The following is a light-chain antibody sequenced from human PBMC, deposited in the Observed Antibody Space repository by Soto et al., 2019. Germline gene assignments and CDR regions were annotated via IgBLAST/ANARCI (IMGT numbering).Light chain of an antibody. V-gene: IGKV1-39*01. J-gene: IGKJ1*01. Sequence: DIQMTQSPSSLSASVGDRVTITCRASQSISSYLNWYQQKPGKAPKVLIYDASSFQSGVPSRFSGRGSGTDCTLTISSLQPEDFATYYCQQSYSTPWTFGQGTKVQIK. CDR2: DAS. CDR3: QQSYSTPWT. CDR1: QSISSY.